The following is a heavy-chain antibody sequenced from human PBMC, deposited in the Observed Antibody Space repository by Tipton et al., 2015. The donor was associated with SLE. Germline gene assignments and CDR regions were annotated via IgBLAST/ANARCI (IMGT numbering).Heavy chain of an antibody. CDR1: GDSVSSNSAA. D-gene: IGHD3-10*01. CDR3: ARDREGWFMVRGVSAFDI. J-gene: IGHJ3*02. CDR2: TYYRSKWYN. Sequence: GLVKPSQTLSLTCAISGDSVSSNSAAWNWIRQSPSRGLEWLGRTYYRSKWYNDYAVSVKSRITINPDTSKNQFSLKLSSVTAADTAVYYCARDREGWFMVRGVSAFDIWGQGQWSPSLQ. V-gene: IGHV6-1*01.